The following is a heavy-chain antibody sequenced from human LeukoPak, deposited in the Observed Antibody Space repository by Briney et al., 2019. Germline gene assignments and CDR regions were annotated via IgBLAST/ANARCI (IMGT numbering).Heavy chain of an antibody. V-gene: IGHV1-2*02. CDR1: GYTFTGYY. Sequence: ASVKVSCKTSGYTFTGYYMHWVRQAPGQGLEWMGWINPNSGSTNYAQKFQGRVTMTRDTSISTAYMELSRLRSDDTAVYYCARAYSSGYYWFDPWGQGTLVTVSS. CDR3: ARAYSSGYYWFDP. D-gene: IGHD3-22*01. CDR2: INPNSGST. J-gene: IGHJ5*02.